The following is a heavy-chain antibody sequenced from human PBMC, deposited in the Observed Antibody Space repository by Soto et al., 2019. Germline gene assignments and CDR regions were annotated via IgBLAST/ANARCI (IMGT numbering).Heavy chain of an antibody. CDR1: GFNFISYS. CDR2: ISNSGSII. CDR3: VRVYASNSFDI. Sequence: EVHLVESGGNLVQPGGSLRLSCAASGFNFISYSMSWVRQAPGKGLECVSYISNSGSIIHDADSVKGRFTISRDNAKNSLSLQMNSLRDEDTAVYYCVRVYASNSFDIWGQGTVVTVSS. D-gene: IGHD2-2*01. V-gene: IGHV3-48*02. J-gene: IGHJ3*02.